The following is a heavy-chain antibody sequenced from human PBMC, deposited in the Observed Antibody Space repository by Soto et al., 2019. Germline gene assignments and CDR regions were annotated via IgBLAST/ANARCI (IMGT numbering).Heavy chain of an antibody. J-gene: IGHJ3*02. CDR1: GFNFTNAW. CDR3: TTDAQWGI. V-gene: IGHV3-15*07. CDR2: IKRKTDGGTT. Sequence: GGSLRLSCVVSGFNFTNAWMNWVRQAPGKGLEWVGRIKRKTDGGTTEYAAPVKGRFTISRDDSKNTLFLQMNSLKTEDTAVYYCTTDAQWGIWGQGTMVNVSS. D-gene: IGHD1-26*01.